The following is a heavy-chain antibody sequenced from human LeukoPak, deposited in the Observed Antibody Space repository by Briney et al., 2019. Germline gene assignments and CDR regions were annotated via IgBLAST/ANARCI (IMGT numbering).Heavy chain of an antibody. CDR3: AEDGLVYAIGIWFDP. CDR2: IWYDGSNK. D-gene: IGHD2-8*01. V-gene: IGHV3-33*06. J-gene: IGHJ5*02. Sequence: GGSLRLSCAASGFTFISYGMHWVRQAPGKGLEWVAVIWYDGSNKYYADSVKGRFTISIDNSKNTLYLQMNSLRAEDTAVYYCAEDGLVYAIGIWFDPWGQGTLVTVSS. CDR1: GFTFISYG.